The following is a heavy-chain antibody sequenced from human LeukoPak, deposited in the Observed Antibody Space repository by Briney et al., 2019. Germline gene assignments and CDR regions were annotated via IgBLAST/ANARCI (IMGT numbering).Heavy chain of an antibody. V-gene: IGHV1-46*01. J-gene: IGHJ4*02. D-gene: IGHD3-9*01. Sequence: GASVKVSCKAFGYTFTSNYMHWVRQAPGQGPEWMGVISPSGGSTTYAQKFQGRVTLTRDMSTSTDYLELSRLRSDDTAVYYCAREWNYDILTGYYSPGPIDYWGQGTLVTVSS. CDR3: AREWNYDILTGYYSPGPIDY. CDR2: ISPSGGST. CDR1: GYTFTSNY.